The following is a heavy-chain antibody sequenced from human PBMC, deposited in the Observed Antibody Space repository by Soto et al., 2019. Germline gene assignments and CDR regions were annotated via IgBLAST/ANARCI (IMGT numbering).Heavy chain of an antibody. Sequence: QVQLQESGPGLVKPSQTLSLTCTVSGGYISTGGYYWSWIRQHPGRALEWIGTIYHSGITCSNPSLQSRVAISIDASKNKFSLKLSSVTAADTAVYYCATVRWELHDAFDIWGQGTMVSVSS. CDR2: IYHSGIT. CDR1: GGYISTGGYY. J-gene: IGHJ3*02. D-gene: IGHD1-26*01. CDR3: ATVRWELHDAFDI. V-gene: IGHV4-31*03.